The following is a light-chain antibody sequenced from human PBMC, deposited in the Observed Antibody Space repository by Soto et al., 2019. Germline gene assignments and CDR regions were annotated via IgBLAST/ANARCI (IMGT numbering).Light chain of an antibody. V-gene: IGKV1-39*01. CDR3: QQSYSTWT. CDR1: QSISSY. J-gene: IGKJ1*01. Sequence: DIPMTQSPSSLSASVGDRVTITCRASQSISSYLNWYQQKPGKAPKLLIYAASSLQSGVQSRFSGSGSGTDFTLTISSLQPEDFATYYCQQSYSTWTFGQGTKVEIK. CDR2: AAS.